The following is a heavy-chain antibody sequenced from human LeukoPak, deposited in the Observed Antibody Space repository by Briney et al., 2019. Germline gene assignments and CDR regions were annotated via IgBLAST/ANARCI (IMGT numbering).Heavy chain of an antibody. Sequence: SETLSLTCTVSGGSISSYYWSWIRQPAGKGLEWIGRIYTSGSTNYNPSLKSRVTMSVDTSKNQFSPKLSSVTAADTAVYYCARGPMVREVITSFDYWGQGTLVTVSS. V-gene: IGHV4-4*07. D-gene: IGHD3-10*01. CDR3: ARGPMVREVITSFDY. J-gene: IGHJ4*02. CDR1: GGSISSYY. CDR2: IYTSGST.